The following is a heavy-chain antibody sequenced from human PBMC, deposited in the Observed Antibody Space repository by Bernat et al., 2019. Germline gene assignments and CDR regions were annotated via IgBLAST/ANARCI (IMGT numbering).Heavy chain of an antibody. D-gene: IGHD3-16*02. J-gene: IGHJ4*02. CDR3: VRGRGGSYDYVWGSYRPHYFDY. CDR2: IYYNGNT. Sequence: QVQLQESGPGLVKPSQTLSLTCTVSGGSINSGDYYWTWIRQPPGKGLEWIGYIYYNGNTHYNPSLNSRLTMSIDTSKNQFSLKLTSVTAADTAVYYCVRGRGGSYDYVWGSYRPHYFDYWGQGTLVTVSS. CDR1: GGSINSGDYY. V-gene: IGHV4-30-4*01.